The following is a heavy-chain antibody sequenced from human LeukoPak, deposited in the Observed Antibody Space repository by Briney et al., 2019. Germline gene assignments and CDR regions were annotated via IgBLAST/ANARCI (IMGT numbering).Heavy chain of an antibody. CDR3: ARVQGCSGGTCYFHY. V-gene: IGHV3-74*01. CDR2: INGDGSST. D-gene: IGHD2-15*01. CDR1: GFTFSTYW. J-gene: IGHJ4*02. Sequence: GGSLRLSCAASGFTFSTYWMHWGRQAPGKGLVWVSRINGDGSSTSYADSVKGRFTVSRDNAKNTVYLQMNSLRAEDTAVYYCARVQGCSGGTCYFHYWGQGTLVTVSS.